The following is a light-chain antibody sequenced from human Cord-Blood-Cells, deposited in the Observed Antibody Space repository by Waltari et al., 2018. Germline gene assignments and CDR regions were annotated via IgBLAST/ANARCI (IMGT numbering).Light chain of an antibody. CDR2: EVS. V-gene: IGLV2-14*01. CDR3: SSYTGSSTLV. Sequence: QSALTQPASVSGSPGQSITISCTGTSSDVGGYNYVSWYQQHPGKAPKLMIYEVSDRPSGFSNRFSGSKSSNTASLTISGLQAEDEADYYCSSYTGSSTLVFGGGTKLTVL. CDR1: SSDVGGYNY. J-gene: IGLJ2*01.